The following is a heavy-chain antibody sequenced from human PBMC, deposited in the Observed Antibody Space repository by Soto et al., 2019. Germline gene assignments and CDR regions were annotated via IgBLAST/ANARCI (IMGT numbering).Heavy chain of an antibody. D-gene: IGHD3-10*01. CDR1: GFTFSSYA. V-gene: IGHV3-23*01. CDR3: ANFHRASKYGPVPDY. CDR2: ISGSGGST. J-gene: IGHJ4*02. Sequence: GGSLRLSCAASGFTFSSYAMSWVRQAPGKGLEWVSAISGSGGSTYYADSVKGRFTISRDNSKNTLYLQMKSLGAEDTAVYYCANFHRASKYGPVPDYWGQGTLVTVSS.